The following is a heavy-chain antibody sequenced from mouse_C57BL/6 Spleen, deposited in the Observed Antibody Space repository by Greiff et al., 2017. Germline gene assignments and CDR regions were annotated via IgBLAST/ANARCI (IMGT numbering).Heavy chain of an antibody. Sequence: EVQGVESGGGLVQPKGSLKLSCAASGFTFNTYAMHWVRQAPGKGLEWVARIRSKSSNYATYYADSVKDRFTISRDDSQSMLYLQMNNLKTEDTAMYYCVGDHYSNYGGYFDVWGTGTTVTVSS. D-gene: IGHD2-5*01. CDR3: VGDHYSNYGGYFDV. CDR2: IRSKSSNYAT. V-gene: IGHV10-3*01. CDR1: GFTFNTYA. J-gene: IGHJ1*03.